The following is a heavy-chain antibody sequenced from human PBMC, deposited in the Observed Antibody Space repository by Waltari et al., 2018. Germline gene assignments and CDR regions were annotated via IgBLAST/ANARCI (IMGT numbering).Heavy chain of an antibody. D-gene: IGHD2-2*01. J-gene: IGHJ1*01. CDR3: AAVPHCSSTSCYGDFQH. CDR1: GFTFNSSA. V-gene: IGHV1-58*02. Sequence: QMQLVQSGPEVKKPGTSVKVSCKASGFTFNSSAMQWVRQARGQRLEWIGWIVVCSGNTNYAQKFQERVTITRDMSTSTAYMELSSLRSEDTAVYYCAAVPHCSSTSCYGDFQHWGQGTLVTVSS. CDR2: IVVCSGNT.